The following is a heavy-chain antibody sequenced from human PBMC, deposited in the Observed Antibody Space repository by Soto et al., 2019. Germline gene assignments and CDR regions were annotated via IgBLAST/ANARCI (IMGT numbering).Heavy chain of an antibody. D-gene: IGHD6-19*01. CDR2: IYYHGNT. Sequence: PSETLSLTCAVSGGPIISRTYCWGWIRQPPGKTLEWIGTIYYHGNTYSNPSLKSRVTISVDTSNNQLSLKLRSVTAADTAVYYCARHDGFSSGWIFDYWGHGTLVTVSS. CDR3: ARHDGFSSGWIFDY. J-gene: IGHJ4*01. CDR1: GGPIISRTYC. V-gene: IGHV4-39*01.